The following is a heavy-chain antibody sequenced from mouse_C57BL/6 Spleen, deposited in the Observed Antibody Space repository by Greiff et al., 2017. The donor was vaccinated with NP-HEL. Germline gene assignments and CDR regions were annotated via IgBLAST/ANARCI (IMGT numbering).Heavy chain of an antibody. Sequence: VQRVESGAELVKPGASVKISCKASGYAFSSYWMNWVKQRPGKGLEWIGQIYPGDGDTNYNGKFKGKATLTADKSSSTADLQLSSLTSEDSAVYYCSRTSSPCDAMDYWGQGTSVTVSS. J-gene: IGHJ4*01. CDR2: IYPGDGDT. V-gene: IGHV1-80*01. D-gene: IGHD6-1*01. CDR3: SRTSSPCDAMDY. CDR1: GYAFSSYW.